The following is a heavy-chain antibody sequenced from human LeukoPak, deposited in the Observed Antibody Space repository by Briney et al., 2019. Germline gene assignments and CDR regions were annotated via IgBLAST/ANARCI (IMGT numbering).Heavy chain of an antibody. CDR1: RGSFSGYY. J-gene: IGHJ4*02. V-gene: IGHV4-34*01. Sequence: SETLSLTCAVYRGSFSGYYWSWIRQPPGKGLEWIGEINHSGSTNYNPSLKSRVTISVDTSKNQFSLKLSSVTAADTAVYYCARHIAGDIAAAEFDYWGQGTLVTVSS. D-gene: IGHD6-13*01. CDR3: ARHIAGDIAAAEFDY. CDR2: INHSGST.